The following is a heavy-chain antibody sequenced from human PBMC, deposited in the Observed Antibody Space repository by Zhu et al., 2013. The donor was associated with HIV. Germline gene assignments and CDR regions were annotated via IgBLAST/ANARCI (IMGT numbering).Heavy chain of an antibody. CDR2: IIPIFGTA. Sequence: QVQVVQSGAEVKKPGSSVKVSWKASGGTFSSYGITWVRQAPGQGLEWMGGIIPIFGTANYAQKFQGRVTITADESTSTAYMELSSLRSEDTAVYYCARFPHDYGDYFDYWGQGTLVTVSS. D-gene: IGHD4-17*01. CDR1: GGTFSSYG. V-gene: IGHV1-69*12. CDR3: ARFPHDYGDYFDY. J-gene: IGHJ4*02.